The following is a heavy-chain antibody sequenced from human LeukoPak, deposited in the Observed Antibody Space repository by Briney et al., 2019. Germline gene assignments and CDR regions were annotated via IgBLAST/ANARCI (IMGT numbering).Heavy chain of an antibody. CDR3: ARWIAARIFYYYYYMDV. Sequence: SETLSLTCAVYGGSFSGYYWSWIRQPPGKGLEGIGEINHSGSTNYNPSLKSRVTISVDTSKNQFSLKLSSVTAADTAVYYCARWIAARIFYYYYYMDVWGKGTTVTVSS. CDR2: INHSGST. CDR1: GGSFSGYY. D-gene: IGHD6-6*01. V-gene: IGHV4-34*01. J-gene: IGHJ6*03.